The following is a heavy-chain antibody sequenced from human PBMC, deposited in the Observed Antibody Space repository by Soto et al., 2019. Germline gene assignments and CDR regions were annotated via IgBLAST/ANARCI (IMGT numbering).Heavy chain of an antibody. D-gene: IGHD3-22*01. V-gene: IGHV3-15*01. CDR2: IKSKTDGGTT. CDR1: GFTFSNAW. J-gene: IGHJ4*02. Sequence: EVQLVESGGGLVKPGGSLRLSCAASGFTFSNAWMSWVRQAPGKGLEWVGRIKSKTDGGTTDYAAPVKGRFTISRDDSKNTLYLQMNSLKTEDAAVYYCQTSDSSGYRRHDCWGQGTLVTVSS. CDR3: QTSDSSGYRRHDC.